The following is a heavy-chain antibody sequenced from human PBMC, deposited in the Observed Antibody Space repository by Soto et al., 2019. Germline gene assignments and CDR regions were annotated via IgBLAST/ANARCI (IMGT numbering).Heavy chain of an antibody. CDR2: IYPGDSDT. CDR3: ARTVTEGMATLYFDY. V-gene: IGHV5-51*01. J-gene: IGHJ4*02. Sequence: EVQLVQSGAEVKKPGESLKISCKGSGYSFTSYWIGWVRQMPGKGLEWMGIIYPGDSDTRYSPSFHGQVTISADKSISTAYLQWSSLKASVTAMYYCARTVTEGMATLYFDYWSQGTLVTVSS. D-gene: IGHD3-10*01. CDR1: GYSFTSYW.